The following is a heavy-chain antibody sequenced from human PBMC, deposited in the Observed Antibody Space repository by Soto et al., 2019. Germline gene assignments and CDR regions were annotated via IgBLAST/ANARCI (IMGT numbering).Heavy chain of an antibody. Sequence: QVQLVQSGAEVKKPGSSVKVSCKASGGTFSSYTISWVRQAPGQGLEWMGRIIPILGIANYAQKFQGRVTITADKSTSTAYMELSSLRAEDTAVYDCARDFDYGDYGAFDIWGQGTMVTVSS. CDR1: GGTFSSYT. V-gene: IGHV1-69*08. CDR2: IIPILGIA. CDR3: ARDFDYGDYGAFDI. D-gene: IGHD4-17*01. J-gene: IGHJ3*02.